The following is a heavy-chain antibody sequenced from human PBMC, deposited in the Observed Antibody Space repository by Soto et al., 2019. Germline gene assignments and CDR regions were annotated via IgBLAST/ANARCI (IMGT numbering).Heavy chain of an antibody. Sequence: EVQLLESGGGLVQPGGSLRLSCAASGFTFSSYAMSWVRQAPGKGLEWVSAISGSGGSTYYADSVKGRFTISRDNSKNTLYLQMNSLSAEDTAVYYCARSTENCSGGSCFYYYGMDVWGQGTTVTVSS. CDR3: ARSTENCSGGSCFYYYGMDV. J-gene: IGHJ6*02. D-gene: IGHD2-15*01. CDR2: ISGSGGST. CDR1: GFTFSSYA. V-gene: IGHV3-23*01.